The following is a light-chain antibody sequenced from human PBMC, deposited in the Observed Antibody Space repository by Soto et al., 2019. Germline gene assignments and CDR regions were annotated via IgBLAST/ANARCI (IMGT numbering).Light chain of an antibody. V-gene: IGKV3-15*01. CDR3: QQYNNWPRRT. J-gene: IGKJ1*01. Sequence: TQSPATLSVSPGERATISRRASQSVSSNLAWYQQKPGQAPRLLVYGASTRATGSPARFSGSGSGTEFTLTISSLQSEDFAVYYCQQYNNWPRRTFGQGTKVDI. CDR1: QSVSSN. CDR2: GAS.